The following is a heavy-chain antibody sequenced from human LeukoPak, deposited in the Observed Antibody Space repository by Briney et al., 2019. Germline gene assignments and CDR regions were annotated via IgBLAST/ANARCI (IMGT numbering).Heavy chain of an antibody. CDR3: ARGATEGIDY. CDR2: MNPNSGST. V-gene: IGHV1-8*01. CDR1: GYTFTSYD. Sequence: ASVKVSCKASGYTFTSYDINWVRQATGQGLEWMGWMNPNSGSTGYGQKFQGRVTMTRNTSISTAYMELSSLTFEDTANYYCARGATEGIDYWGQGTLVTVSS. J-gene: IGHJ4*02.